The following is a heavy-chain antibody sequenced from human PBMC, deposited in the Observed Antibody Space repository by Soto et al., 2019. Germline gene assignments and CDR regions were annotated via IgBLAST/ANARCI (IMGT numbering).Heavy chain of an antibody. Sequence: LRKTLSLTCAVSGGSISSSNWWSWVRQPPGKGLEWIGEIYHSGSTNYNPSLKSRVTISVDKSKNQFSLKLSSVTAADTAVYYCARSGYSGSYYGRKPPPYYGMDVWGQGTTVTVSS. CDR2: IYHSGST. CDR1: GGSISSSNW. J-gene: IGHJ6*02. D-gene: IGHD1-26*01. CDR3: ARSGYSGSYYGRKPPPYYGMDV. V-gene: IGHV4-4*03.